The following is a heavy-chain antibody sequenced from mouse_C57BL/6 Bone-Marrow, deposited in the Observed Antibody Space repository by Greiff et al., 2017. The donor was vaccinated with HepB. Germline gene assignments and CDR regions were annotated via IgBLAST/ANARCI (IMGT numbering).Heavy chain of an antibody. CDR3: GPYYYGSSYGAMDY. D-gene: IGHD1-1*01. J-gene: IGHJ4*01. Sequence: VQLQQSGPELVKPGASVKISCKASGYTFTDYYMNWVKQSHGKSLEWIGDINPNNGGTSYNQKFKGKATLTVDKSSSTAYMELRSLTSEDSAVYYCGPYYYGSSYGAMDYWGQGTSVTVSS. CDR2: INPNNGGT. V-gene: IGHV1-26*01. CDR1: GYTFTDYY.